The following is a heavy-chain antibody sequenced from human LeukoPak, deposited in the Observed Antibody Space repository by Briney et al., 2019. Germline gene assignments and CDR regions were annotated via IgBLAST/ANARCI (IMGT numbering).Heavy chain of an antibody. J-gene: IGHJ6*03. CDR1: DGSIINYY. V-gene: IGHV4-39*06. D-gene: IGHD4-17*01. CDR3: ARASDDYGDSNYYYYMDV. CDR2: IYYSGNT. Sequence: SETLSLTCTVSDGSIINYYWGWVRQAPGKGLEWIGSIYYSGNTYYNSSLKSRVTISRDTSKKQFTLNLFSVTAADTAVYYCARASDDYGDSNYYYYMDVWGKGTTVTVSS.